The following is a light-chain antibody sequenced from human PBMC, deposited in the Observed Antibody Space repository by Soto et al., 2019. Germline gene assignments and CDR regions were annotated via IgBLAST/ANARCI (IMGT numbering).Light chain of an antibody. V-gene: IGLV2-14*03. J-gene: IGLJ1*01. CDR3: SSYTSSSTYV. CDR2: DVR. Sequence: QSALTQPASVSGSPGQSITISCTGTSSDVGYYNYVSWYQQHPGKAPKLMIYDVRNRPSGVSNRFSGSKSGNTASLTIFGLQAEVEADYYCSSYTSSSTYVFGTGTKVTVL. CDR1: SSDVGYYNY.